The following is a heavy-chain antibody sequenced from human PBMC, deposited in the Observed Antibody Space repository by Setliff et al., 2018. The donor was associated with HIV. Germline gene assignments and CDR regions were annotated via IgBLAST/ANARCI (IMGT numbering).Heavy chain of an antibody. CDR1: GGSISSGNYY. Sequence: SETLSLTCTVSGGSISSGNYYWNWIRQPAGKGLEWIGHIYTSGSTNYNPSLKSRVTISVDTSKNQFTLKLSSVTAADTAVYYCAREGTHYYDSSGSYSLPASDAFDVWGQGTMVTVS. CDR2: IYTSGST. J-gene: IGHJ3*01. D-gene: IGHD3-22*01. V-gene: IGHV4-61*09. CDR3: AREGTHYYDSSGSYSLPASDAFDV.